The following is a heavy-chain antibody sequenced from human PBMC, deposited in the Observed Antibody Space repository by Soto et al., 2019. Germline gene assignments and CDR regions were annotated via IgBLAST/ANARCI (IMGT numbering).Heavy chain of an antibody. CDR2: IKQYVSEK. CDR3: ARRQDMRWFDP. D-gene: IGHD2-15*01. V-gene: IGHV3-7*03. CDR1: TFTLINYW. J-gene: IGHJ5*02. Sequence: VVSLILSCLYSTFTLINYWISWVRQAPVKGLEWVASIKQYVSEKYFGYSVKGLFSISRDNAKNTLYLHMNSLRVDDTAVYYCARRQDMRWFDPWGQRSLVTVSS.